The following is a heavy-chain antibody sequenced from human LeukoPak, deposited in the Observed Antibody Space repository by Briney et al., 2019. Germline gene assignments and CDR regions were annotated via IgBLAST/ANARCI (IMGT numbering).Heavy chain of an antibody. D-gene: IGHD2-2*01. CDR1: GYTFTSYA. V-gene: IGHV1-3*01. J-gene: IGHJ6*03. Sequence: GASVKVSCKASGYTFTSYAMHWVRQAPGQRLEWMGWINAGNGNTKYSQKFQGRVTITTDESTSTAYMELSSLRSEDTAVYYCARDSGSSNPVYYYYYYMDVWGKGTTVTVSS. CDR2: INAGNGNT. CDR3: ARDSGSSNPVYYYYYYMDV.